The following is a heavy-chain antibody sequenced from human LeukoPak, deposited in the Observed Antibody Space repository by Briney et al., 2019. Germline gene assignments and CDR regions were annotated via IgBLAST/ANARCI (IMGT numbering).Heavy chain of an antibody. CDR1: GASVSSGSYY. CDR3: ARGSRGYTYG. D-gene: IGHD5-18*01. J-gene: IGHJ4*02. V-gene: IGHV4-61*01. CDR2: IYYSGST. Sequence: PSETLSLTCTVSGASVSSGSYYWSWIRQPPGKGLEWIGYIYYSGSTNYNPSLKSRVTISVDTSKNQFSLKLSSVTAADTAVYYCARGSRGYTYGWGQGTLVTVSS.